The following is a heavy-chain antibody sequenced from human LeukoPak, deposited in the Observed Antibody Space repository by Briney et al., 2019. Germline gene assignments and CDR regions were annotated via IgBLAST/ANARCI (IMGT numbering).Heavy chain of an antibody. Sequence: ASVKVSCKASGYTFTTYGITWVRQAPGQGLEWMGWISAYNGNTNYAQKFQGRVAMTTDTSTSTAYTELRSLRFDDTAVYYCARALVDGYKELGYWGQGTLVTVSS. CDR3: ARALVDGYKELGY. J-gene: IGHJ4*02. V-gene: IGHV1-18*01. CDR1: GYTFTTYG. CDR2: ISAYNGNT. D-gene: IGHD5-24*01.